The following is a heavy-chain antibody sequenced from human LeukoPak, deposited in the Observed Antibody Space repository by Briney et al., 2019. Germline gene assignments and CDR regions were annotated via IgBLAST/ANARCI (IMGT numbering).Heavy chain of an antibody. V-gene: IGHV4-34*01. D-gene: IGHD1-26*01. J-gene: IGHJ5*02. CDR3: ARALYPPSGSYYNWFDP. Sequence: PSETLSLTCAVYGGSFSGYYWSLIRLPPGKGLEWIGENNHSGSTNYNPSLKSRVTISVDTSKNQFSLKLSSVTAADTAVYYCARALYPPSGSYYNWFDPWGQGTLVTVSS. CDR1: GGSFSGYY. CDR2: NNHSGST.